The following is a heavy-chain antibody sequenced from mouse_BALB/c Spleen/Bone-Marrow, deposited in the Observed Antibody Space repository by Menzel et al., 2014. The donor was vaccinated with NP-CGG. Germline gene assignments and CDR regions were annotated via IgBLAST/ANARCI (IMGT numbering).Heavy chain of an antibody. CDR1: GFTFSSYG. J-gene: IGHJ2*01. V-gene: IGHV5-6-3*01. CDR2: INSNGGST. CDR3: ARDYDYDY. Sequence: EVQGVESGGGLVQPGGSPKLSCAASGFTFSSYGMSWVRQTPDKRLELVATINSNGGSTYYPDSVKGRFTISRDNAKNTLYLQMSSLKSEDTAMYYCARDYDYDYWGQGTTLTVSS. D-gene: IGHD2-4*01.